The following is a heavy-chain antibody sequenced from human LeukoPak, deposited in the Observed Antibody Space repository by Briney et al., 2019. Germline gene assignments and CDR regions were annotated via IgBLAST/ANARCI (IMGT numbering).Heavy chain of an antibody. V-gene: IGHV1-2*02. CDR2: INPNDGDT. CDR1: GYTFTDCY. D-gene: IGHD2-2*01. J-gene: IGHJ4*02. Sequence: ALVKVSCKASGYTFTDCYMHWVRQAPGQGFEWMGWINPNDGDTNYAQKFQGRVTMTRDTSISTAHMEVSRLRSDDTAVYYCARANFLYCSSSTCLFDYWGQGTLVTVSS. CDR3: ARANFLYCSSSTCLFDY.